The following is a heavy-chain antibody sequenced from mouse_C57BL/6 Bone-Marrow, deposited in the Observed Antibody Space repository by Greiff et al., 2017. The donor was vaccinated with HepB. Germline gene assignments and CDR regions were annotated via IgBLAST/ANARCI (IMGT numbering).Heavy chain of an antibody. J-gene: IGHJ1*03. CDR3: ASTTVVVHWYFDV. V-gene: IGHV5-6*01. D-gene: IGHD1-1*01. CDR2: ISSGGSYT. Sequence: EVQLVESGGDLVKPGGSLKLSCAASGFTFSSYGMSWVRQTPDKRLEWVATISSGGSYTYYPDSVKGRFTISRDNAKNTLYLQMSSLKSDDTAMYYCASTTVVVHWYFDVWGTGTTVTVSS. CDR1: GFTFSSYG.